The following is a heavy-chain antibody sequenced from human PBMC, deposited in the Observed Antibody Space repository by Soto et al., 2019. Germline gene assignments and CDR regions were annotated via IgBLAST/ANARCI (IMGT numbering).Heavy chain of an antibody. CDR1: GFTVSSNY. V-gene: IGHV3-53*01. Sequence: HPGGSLRLSCAASGFTVSSNYMSWVRQAPGKGLEWVSVIYSGGSTYYADSVKGRFTISRDNPKNTLYLQMNSLRAEDTAVYYCARERVYSGSPLGLYFDLWGRGTLVTVSS. CDR2: IYSGGST. D-gene: IGHD1-26*01. J-gene: IGHJ2*01. CDR3: ARERVYSGSPLGLYFDL.